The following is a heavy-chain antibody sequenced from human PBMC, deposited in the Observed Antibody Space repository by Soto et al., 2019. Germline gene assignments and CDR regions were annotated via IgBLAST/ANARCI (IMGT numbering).Heavy chain of an antibody. D-gene: IGHD2-15*01. CDR1: GFPFSNAW. J-gene: IGHJ4*02. Sequence: GGSLRLSCAASGFPFSNAWMSWVRQAPGKGLEWVGRIKSKTDGGTTDYAAPVKGRFTISRDDSKNTLYLQMNSLKTEDTAVYYCTTVTVVVAARPGFNWGQGTLVTVSS. CDR2: IKSKTDGGTT. CDR3: TTVTVVVAARPGFN. V-gene: IGHV3-15*01.